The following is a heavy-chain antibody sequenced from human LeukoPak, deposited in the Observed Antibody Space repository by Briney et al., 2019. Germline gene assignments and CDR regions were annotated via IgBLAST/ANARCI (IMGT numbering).Heavy chain of an antibody. D-gene: IGHD3-10*01. CDR1: GFTFSTYG. Sequence: PGGSLRLSCAASGFTFSTYGMHWVRQAPGKGLESVAFLRYDGSNKYYTDSVKGRFTISRDNSKNTLYLQMNSLRAEDTAVYYCAKDHKWWREYFYASGTYRGLFDYWGQGTLVTVSS. CDR2: LRYDGSNK. CDR3: AKDHKWWREYFYASGTYRGLFDY. J-gene: IGHJ4*02. V-gene: IGHV3-30*02.